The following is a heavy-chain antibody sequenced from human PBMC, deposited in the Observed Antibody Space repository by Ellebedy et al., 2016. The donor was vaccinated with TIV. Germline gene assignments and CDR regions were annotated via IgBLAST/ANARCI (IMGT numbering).Heavy chain of an antibody. CDR2: IIPIFGTA. V-gene: IGHV1-69*13. CDR1: GGTFISYA. CDR3: ARGPPYYYYGMDV. J-gene: IGHJ6*02. Sequence: ASVKVSCKASGGTFISYAINWVRQAPGQGLEWMGGIIPIFGTANYAQKFQGRVTITADDSTSTAYMDLSSLRSEDTAVYYCARGPPYYYYGMDVWGQGTTVTVSS.